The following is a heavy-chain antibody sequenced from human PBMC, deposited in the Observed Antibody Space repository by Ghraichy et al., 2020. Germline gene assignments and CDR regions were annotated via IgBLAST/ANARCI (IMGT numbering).Heavy chain of an antibody. V-gene: IGHV3-23*01. D-gene: IGHD1-26*01. CDR2: ISSSGGT. CDR3: AQDYLREAQF. CDR1: GFTFSAYA. Sequence: LSLTCAASGFTFSAYAMTWVRQAPGKGLEWVSAISSSGGTYYADSVKGRFTISRDNSYSTLYLHMNSLRAEDTAVYYCAQDYLREAQFRGQGTLVTVSS. J-gene: IGHJ4*02.